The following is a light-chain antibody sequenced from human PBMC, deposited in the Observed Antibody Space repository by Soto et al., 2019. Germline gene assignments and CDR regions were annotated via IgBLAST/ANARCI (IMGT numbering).Light chain of an antibody. Sequence: AIRMTQSPSSLSASTGDRVTITCRASQGISSYLAWYQQKPGKAPKLLIYAASTLQSGVPSRFSGSGSGTDFTLPISCLQSEDFATYYCQQYYSYPRPFGQGTKVDIK. CDR3: QQYYSYPRP. J-gene: IGKJ1*01. CDR1: QGISSY. V-gene: IGKV1-8*01. CDR2: AAS.